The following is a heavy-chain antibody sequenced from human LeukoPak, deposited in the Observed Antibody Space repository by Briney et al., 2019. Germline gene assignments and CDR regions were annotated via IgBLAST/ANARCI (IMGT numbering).Heavy chain of an antibody. CDR2: TYTRGNS. CDR3: ARGGRGSAAVVAPRSFDI. Sequence: GGSLRLSCAASGFAFSSHYVVWVRQAPGKGLEWVSVTYTRGNSYYTDSVKGRSIISRDTSKNTMDLQMNSLRPEDSAVYFCARGGRGSAAVVAPRSFDIWGQGTMVAVSS. J-gene: IGHJ3*02. CDR1: GFAFSSHY. V-gene: IGHV3-53*01. D-gene: IGHD3-22*01.